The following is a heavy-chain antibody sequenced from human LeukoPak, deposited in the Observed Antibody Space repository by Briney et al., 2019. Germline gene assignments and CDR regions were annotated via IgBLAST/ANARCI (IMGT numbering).Heavy chain of an antibody. J-gene: IGHJ5*02. CDR1: GRTFSSYA. V-gene: IGHV1-69*06. D-gene: IGHD2-2*01. Sequence: SVKVSCKASGRTFSSYAISWVRQAPGRGLEWMGGNIPIFGTANYAQKFQGRVTITADKSTSTAYMELSSLRSEDTAVYYCARTPIVVVPAAMEFWFDPWGQGTLVTVSS. CDR3: ARTPIVVVPAAMEFWFDP. CDR2: NIPIFGTA.